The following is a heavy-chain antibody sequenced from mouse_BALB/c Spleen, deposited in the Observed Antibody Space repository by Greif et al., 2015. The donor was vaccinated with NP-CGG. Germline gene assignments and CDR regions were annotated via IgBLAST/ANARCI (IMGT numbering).Heavy chain of an antibody. D-gene: IGHD1-1*01. CDR3: TRCYYGSGDY. Sequence: VQLQQSGAELVKPGASVKLSCKASGYTFTSYYMYWVKQRPGQGLEWIGEINPSNGGTNFNEKFKSKATLTVDKSSSTAYMQLSSLTSEDSAVYYCTRCYYGSGDYWGQGTTLTVSS. CDR1: GYTFTSYY. V-gene: IGHV1S81*02. CDR2: INPSNGGT. J-gene: IGHJ2*01.